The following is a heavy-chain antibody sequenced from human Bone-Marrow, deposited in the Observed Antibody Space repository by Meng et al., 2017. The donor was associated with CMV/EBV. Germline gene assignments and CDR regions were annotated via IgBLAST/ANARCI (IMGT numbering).Heavy chain of an antibody. CDR2: INPSGGST. D-gene: IGHD2-2*01. Sequence: ASVKVSCKASGYTFTSYYMHWVRQAPGQGLEWMGIINPSGGSTSYAQKFQGRVTMTRDTSTSTVYMELSSLRSDDTAVYYCARYCSSTSCYLYYYYGMDVWGQGTTVTVSS. V-gene: IGHV1-46*01. J-gene: IGHJ6*02. CDR1: GYTFTSYY. CDR3: ARYCSSTSCYLYYYYGMDV.